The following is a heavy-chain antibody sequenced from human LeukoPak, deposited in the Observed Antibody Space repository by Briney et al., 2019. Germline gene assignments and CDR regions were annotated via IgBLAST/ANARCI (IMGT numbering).Heavy chain of an antibody. D-gene: IGHD3-10*01. V-gene: IGHV4-34*01. Sequence: PSETLSLNCTVYGGSFSGYYWSWIRQPPGKGLEWIGEINHSGSTNYNPSLKSRVTISVDTSKNQFSLKLSSVTAADTAVYYCARGYGPGSYYHYWGQGTLVTVSS. CDR1: GGSFSGYY. CDR3: ARGYGPGSYYHY. CDR2: INHSGST. J-gene: IGHJ4*02.